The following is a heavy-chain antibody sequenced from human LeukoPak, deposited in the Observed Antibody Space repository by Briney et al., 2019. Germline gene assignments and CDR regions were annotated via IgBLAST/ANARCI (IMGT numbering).Heavy chain of an antibody. CDR1: GYTFTSYA. Sequence: GASVKVSCKASGYTFTSYAMNWVRQAPGQGLEWMGWINTNTGNPTYAQGFTGRFVFSLDTSVSTAYLQISSLKAEDTAVYYCGLTAAGSLVDPWGQGTLVTVSS. CDR3: GLTAAGSLVDP. D-gene: IGHD6-13*01. J-gene: IGHJ5*02. CDR2: INTNTGNP. V-gene: IGHV7-4-1*02.